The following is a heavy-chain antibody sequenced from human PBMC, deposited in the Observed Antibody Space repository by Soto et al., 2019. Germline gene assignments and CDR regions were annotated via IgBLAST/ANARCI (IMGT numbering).Heavy chain of an antibody. CDR3: AKEGHYYFDY. CDR2: ISSSSSYI. CDR1: GFTFSSYI. V-gene: IGHV3-21*04. Sequence: EGSLILSCAASGFTFSSYIMNWVRQAPGKGLEWVSSISSSSSYIYYADSVKGRFTISRDNSKNTLYLQMNSLRAEDTAVYYCAKEGHYYFDYWGQGTLVTVSS. J-gene: IGHJ4*02. D-gene: IGHD2-21*02.